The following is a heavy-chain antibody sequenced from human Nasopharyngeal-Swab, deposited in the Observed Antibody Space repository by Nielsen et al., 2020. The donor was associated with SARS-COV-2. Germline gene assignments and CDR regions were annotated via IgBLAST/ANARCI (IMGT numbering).Heavy chain of an antibody. Sequence: GESLKISCAASGFTFSDYYMSWIRQAPGKGLEWVSYISSSGSTIYYADSVKGRFTISRDNSKNTLYLQMNSLRAEDTAVYYCARGSSSSLVWGQGTLVTVSS. CDR1: GFTFSDYY. CDR3: ARGSSSSLV. CDR2: ISSSGSTI. J-gene: IGHJ4*02. V-gene: IGHV3-11*01. D-gene: IGHD6-6*01.